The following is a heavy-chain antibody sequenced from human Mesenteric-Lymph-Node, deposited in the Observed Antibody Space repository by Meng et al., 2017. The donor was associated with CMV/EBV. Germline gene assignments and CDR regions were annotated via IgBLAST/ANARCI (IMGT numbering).Heavy chain of an antibody. CDR2: MNWNGGST. V-gene: IGHV3-20*04. CDR1: GFTFDDYG. CDR3: AREGDYNGYYYGMDV. Sequence: GESLKISCAASGFTFDDYGMSWVRQTPGKGLEWVSGMNWNGGSTGYADSVKGRFTISRDNAKNSLYLQMNSLRVEDTALYYCAREGDYNGYYYGMDVWGQGTTVTVSS. D-gene: IGHD4-11*01. J-gene: IGHJ6*02.